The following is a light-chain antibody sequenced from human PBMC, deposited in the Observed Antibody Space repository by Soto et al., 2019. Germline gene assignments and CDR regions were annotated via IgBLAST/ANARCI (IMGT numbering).Light chain of an antibody. V-gene: IGLV1-51*01. CDR3: GTWDSSLDTGV. Sequence: QSVLTQPPSVSAAQGEEVSISCSGSSSNIGNNYVSWYQQVPGRAPKLLIYDDNERPSGIGDRFSGSRSGTSATLAVTGLEPGDEADYYCGTWDSSLDTGVFGGGTKLTVL. J-gene: IGLJ3*02. CDR1: SSNIGNNY. CDR2: DDN.